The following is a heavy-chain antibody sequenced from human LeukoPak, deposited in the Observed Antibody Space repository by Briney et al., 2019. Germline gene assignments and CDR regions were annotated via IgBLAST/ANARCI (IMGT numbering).Heavy chain of an antibody. CDR3: ARWGWSERGYYYGMDV. Sequence: ASVKVSFKASGYTFTIYDINWVRQATGQGLGGMGWMNPNSGNTGYAQKFQGRVTMTRNTSISTAYMELSSLRSEDTAVYYCARWGWSERGYYYGMDVWGQGTTVTVSS. CDR2: MNPNSGNT. V-gene: IGHV1-8*01. J-gene: IGHJ6*02. CDR1: GYTFTIYD. D-gene: IGHD6-19*01.